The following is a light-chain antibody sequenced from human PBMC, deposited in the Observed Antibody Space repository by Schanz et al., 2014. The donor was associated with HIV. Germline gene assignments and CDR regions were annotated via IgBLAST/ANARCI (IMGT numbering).Light chain of an antibody. V-gene: IGKV1-39*01. CDR2: GAS. CDR1: QNIITF. Sequence: DIQMTQSPSSLSASVGDRVTLTCRASQNIITFLNWYQQKPGKAPKLLIEGASSLQRGVPPRFSGSGSGTDFTLTISSLQIEDLATYFCQQSLSSPYTFGQGTKLEI. CDR3: QQSLSSPYT. J-gene: IGKJ2*01.